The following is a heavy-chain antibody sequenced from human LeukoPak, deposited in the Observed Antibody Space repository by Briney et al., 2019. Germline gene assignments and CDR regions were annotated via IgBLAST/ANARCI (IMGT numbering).Heavy chain of an antibody. CDR1: GYTFTSYG. J-gene: IGHJ4*02. V-gene: IGHV1-2*02. CDR3: ARDYRPYYYDSSGYYFDY. CDR2: INPNSGGT. Sequence: ASVKVSCKASGYTFTSYGISWVRQAPGQGLEWMGWINPNSGGTNYAQKFQGRVTMTRDTSISTAYMELSRLRSDDTAVYYCARDYRPYYYDSSGYYFDYWGQGTLVTVSS. D-gene: IGHD3-22*01.